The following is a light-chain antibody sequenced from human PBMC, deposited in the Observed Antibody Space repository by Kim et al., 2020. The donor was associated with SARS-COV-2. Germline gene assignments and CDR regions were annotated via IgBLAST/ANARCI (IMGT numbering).Light chain of an antibody. CDR1: QSISSW. V-gene: IGKV1-5*01. CDR3: QQYNSYG. Sequence: TLSASVGDRVTITCRASQSISSWLAWYQQKPGKAPKLLIYDASSLESGVPSRFSCSGSGTEFTLTISSLQPDDFATYYCQQYNSYGFGQGTKLEI. J-gene: IGKJ2*03. CDR2: DAS.